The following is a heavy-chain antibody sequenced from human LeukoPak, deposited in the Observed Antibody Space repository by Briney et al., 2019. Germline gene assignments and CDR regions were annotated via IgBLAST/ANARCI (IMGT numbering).Heavy chain of an antibody. CDR2: IYHSGST. CDR3: ARRTTYFGWRPSESPSCFDY. J-gene: IGHJ4*02. CDR1: GGSFSGYY. D-gene: IGHD3-9*01. V-gene: IGHV4-34*01. Sequence: PSETLSLTCAVYGGSFSGYYWSWIRQPPGKGLEWIGSIYHSGSTYYNSSLKSRVTISVDTSKNQFSLKLSSVTAADTAVYYCARRTTYFGWRPSESPSCFDYWGQGTLVTVSS.